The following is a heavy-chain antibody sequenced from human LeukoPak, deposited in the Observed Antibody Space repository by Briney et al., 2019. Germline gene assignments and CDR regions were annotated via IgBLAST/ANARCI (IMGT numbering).Heavy chain of an antibody. CDR2: INPNSGGT. J-gene: IGHJ1*01. CDR3: ARELGYCSGTSCLAEYFQH. D-gene: IGHD2-2*01. CDR1: GYTFTGYY. Sequence: ASVKVSCKASGYTFTGYYMHWVRQAPGQGLEWMGWINPNSGGTNYAQKFQGRVTMTRDTSISTAYMELSRLRSDDTAVYYCARELGYCSGTSCLAEYFQHWGQGTLVTVSS. V-gene: IGHV1-2*02.